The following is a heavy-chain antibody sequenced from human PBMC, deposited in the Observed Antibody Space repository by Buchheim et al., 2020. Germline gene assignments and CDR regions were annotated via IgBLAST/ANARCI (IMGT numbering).Heavy chain of an antibody. CDR2: ISSSSSYT. J-gene: IGHJ6*02. CDR1: GFTFSDSY. D-gene: IGHD3-3*01. Sequence: QVQLVESGGGLVKPGGSLRLSCAASGFTFSDSYMSWIRQAPGKGLEWVSYISSSSSYTNYPDSVKGRFTISRDNAKTSLYLQMNSLRAEDTAVYYCARAHARPVTNGMDVWGQGTT. CDR3: ARAHARPVTNGMDV. V-gene: IGHV3-11*06.